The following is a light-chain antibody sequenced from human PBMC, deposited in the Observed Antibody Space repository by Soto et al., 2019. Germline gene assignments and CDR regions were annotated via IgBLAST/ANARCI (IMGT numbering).Light chain of an antibody. V-gene: IGLV2-14*01. Sequence: QSVLTQPASVSGSPGQSITMSCTGTSSDISIYNYVSWYQQHPGKAPKLIIYEVSNRPSGISNRFSGAKSGNTASLTISGLQVEDEADYYCCSYTSSTNYVFGAGTKVTVL. CDR2: EVS. J-gene: IGLJ1*01. CDR1: SSDISIYNY. CDR3: CSYTSSTNYV.